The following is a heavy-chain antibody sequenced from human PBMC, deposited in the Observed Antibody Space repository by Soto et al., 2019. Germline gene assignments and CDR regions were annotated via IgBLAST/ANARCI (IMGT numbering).Heavy chain of an antibody. Sequence: QVQLQESGPGLVKPSETLSLTCTVSGGSISSYYWSWIRQPPGKGLEWIGYIYYSGSTNYNPSLKSRVTISVDTSKNQFSLKLTSVTAADTAVYYCARHLGYDSSGYYRNYFDPWGQGTLVTVSS. CDR2: IYYSGST. V-gene: IGHV4-59*08. CDR1: GGSISSYY. CDR3: ARHLGYDSSGYYRNYFDP. D-gene: IGHD3-22*01. J-gene: IGHJ5*02.